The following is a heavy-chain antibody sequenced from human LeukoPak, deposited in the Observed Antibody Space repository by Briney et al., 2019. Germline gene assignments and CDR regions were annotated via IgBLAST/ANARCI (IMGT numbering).Heavy chain of an antibody. CDR2: IYYSGST. J-gene: IGHJ4*02. CDR3: ARGHHTYYYGSGSSDY. D-gene: IGHD3-10*01. V-gene: IGHV4-59*12. CDR1: GGSISSYY. Sequence: DPSETLSLTCTVSGGSISSYYWSWIRQPPGKGLEWIGYIYYSGSTNYKPSLKSRVTISVDTSKNQFSLKLSSVTAADTAVYYCARGHHTYYYGSGSSDYWGQGTLVTVSS.